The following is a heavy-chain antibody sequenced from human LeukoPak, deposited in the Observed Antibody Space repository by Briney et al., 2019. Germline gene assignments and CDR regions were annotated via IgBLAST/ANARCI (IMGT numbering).Heavy chain of an antibody. CDR2: ISGSGGST. CDR3: AKDIGIVVVPCFDY. CDR1: GFTFSSYA. J-gene: IGHJ4*02. D-gene: IGHD2-2*01. V-gene: IGHV3-23*01. Sequence: GGSLRLSCAASGFTFSSYAMSWVHQAPGKGLEWVSAISGSGGSTYYADSVKGRFTISRDNSKNTLYLQMNSLRAEDTAVYYCAKDIGIVVVPCFDYWGQGTLVTVSS.